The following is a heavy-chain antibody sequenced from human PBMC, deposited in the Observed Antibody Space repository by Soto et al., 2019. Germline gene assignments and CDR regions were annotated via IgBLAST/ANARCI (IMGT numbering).Heavy chain of an antibody. V-gene: IGHV1-3*01. CDR3: AREVVVVPAAMADDAFDI. J-gene: IGHJ3*02. CDR2: INAGNGNT. D-gene: IGHD2-2*01. CDR1: GYTFTSYA. Sequence: ASVKVSCKASGYTFTSYAMHWVRQAPRQRLEWMGWINAGNGNTKYSQKFQGRVTITRDTSASTAYMELSSLRSEDTAVYYCAREVVVVPAAMADDAFDIWGQGTMVTVSS.